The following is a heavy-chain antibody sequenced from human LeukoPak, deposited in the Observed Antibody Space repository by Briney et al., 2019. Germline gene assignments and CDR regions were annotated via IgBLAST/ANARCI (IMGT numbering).Heavy chain of an antibody. D-gene: IGHD3-22*01. V-gene: IGHV4-34*01. CDR2: SGSP. CDR3: GRAYLTYYYDSSGYLDWFDT. Sequence: SGSPNYIPSLTSRLTISVDTSKNQFSPKLSSVTAADTAVYYCGRAYLTYYYDSSGYLDWFDTWGQGTLVTVSS. J-gene: IGHJ5*02.